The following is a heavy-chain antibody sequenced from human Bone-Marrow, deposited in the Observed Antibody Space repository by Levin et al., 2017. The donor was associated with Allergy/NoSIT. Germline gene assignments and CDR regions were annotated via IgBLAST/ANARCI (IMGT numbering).Heavy chain of an antibody. Sequence: GESLKISCAASGFTFSNYAMSWVCQAPGKGLEWVSSISGSGGGTYFADSVKGRFTVSRDNSKNTLYLQMDTLRAEDTAVYYCAKDYYMDVWGKGTTVTVSS. CDR1: GFTFSNYA. CDR3: AKDYYMDV. CDR2: ISGSGGGT. J-gene: IGHJ6*03. V-gene: IGHV3-23*01.